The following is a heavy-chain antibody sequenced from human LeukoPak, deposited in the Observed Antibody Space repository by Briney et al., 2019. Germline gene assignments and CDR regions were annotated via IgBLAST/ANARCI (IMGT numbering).Heavy chain of an antibody. D-gene: IGHD3-22*01. Sequence: PGGSLRLSCAASGFTLSSYAMHWVRQAPGKGLEWVAAISHDGSNNYYADSVQGRFTISRDNSNNTLYLQMNSLRAEDTALYYCAKATYYYDNSGYYSYYYGMDVWGQGTTVTVSS. CDR1: GFTLSSYA. V-gene: IGHV3-30-3*01. CDR2: ISHDGSNN. J-gene: IGHJ6*02. CDR3: AKATYYYDNSGYYSYYYGMDV.